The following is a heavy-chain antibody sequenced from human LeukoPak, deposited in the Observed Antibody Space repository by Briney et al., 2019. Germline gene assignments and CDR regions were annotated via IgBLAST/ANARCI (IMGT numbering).Heavy chain of an antibody. CDR3: ARRRASAFDV. V-gene: IGHV6-1*01. CDR1: GDSVSTSGVA. Sequence: SQTLSLTCAISGDSVSTSGVACNWVRQSPSKGLEWLGRTYYTSKWNTDYAVSVKSRIVVNPDTSKNQFSLQLNSVTSEDTAVYYCARRRASAFDVWGQGTMVTVSS. J-gene: IGHJ3*01. D-gene: IGHD6-25*01. CDR2: TYYTSKWNT.